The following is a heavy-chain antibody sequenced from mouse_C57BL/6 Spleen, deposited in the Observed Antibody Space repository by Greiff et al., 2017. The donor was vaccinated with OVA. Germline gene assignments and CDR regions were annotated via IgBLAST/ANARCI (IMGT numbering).Heavy chain of an antibody. J-gene: IGHJ4*01. CDR3: AREGGYCNYDYYAMDY. D-gene: IGHD2-1*01. CDR1: GYTFTNYW. CDR2: IYPGGGYT. V-gene: IGHV1-63*01. Sequence: QVHVKQSGAELVRPGTSVKMSCKASGYTFTNYWIGWAKQRPGHGLEWIGDIYPGGGYTNYNEKFKGKATLTADKSSSTAYMQFSSLTSEDSAIYYCAREGGYCNYDYYAMDYWGQGTSVTVSS.